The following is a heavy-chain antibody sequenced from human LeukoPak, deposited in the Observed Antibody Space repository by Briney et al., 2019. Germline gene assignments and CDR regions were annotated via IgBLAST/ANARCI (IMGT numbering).Heavy chain of an antibody. CDR3: ATERQKYFEY. Sequence: EGSLRLSCAASGFTFDDYTMHWVRQAPGKGLEWVSLITWDGGSAFYADSVRGRFTISRDNSRNFLYLQMNSLRPEDTALYYCATERQKYFEYFAQGTLVTVSS. V-gene: IGHV3-43*01. J-gene: IGHJ4*02. CDR1: GFTFDDYT. CDR2: ITWDGGSA.